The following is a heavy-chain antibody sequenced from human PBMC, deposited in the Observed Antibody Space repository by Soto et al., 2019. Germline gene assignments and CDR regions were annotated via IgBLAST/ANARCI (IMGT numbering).Heavy chain of an antibody. J-gene: IGHJ6*04. D-gene: IGHD2-2*02. V-gene: IGHV5-10-1*01. CDR2: IDPSDSYT. CDR1: GYSFTSYW. Sequence: GESLKISCKGSGYSFTSYWISWVRQMPGKGLEWMGRIDPSDSYTNYSPSFQGHVTISADKSISTAYLQWSSLKASDTAMYYCARHPSCSSTSCYTEYYYYGMDVCGEGTTVTVSS. CDR3: ARHPSCSSTSCYTEYYYYGMDV.